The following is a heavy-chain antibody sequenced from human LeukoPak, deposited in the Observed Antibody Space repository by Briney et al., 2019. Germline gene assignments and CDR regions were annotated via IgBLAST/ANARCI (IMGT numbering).Heavy chain of an antibody. V-gene: IGHV1-8*01. CDR1: GYTFTSYD. J-gene: IGHJ4*02. CDR2: MNPNSGNT. CDR3: AKAYSSSWYGGVY. D-gene: IGHD6-13*01. Sequence: ASVKVSCKASGYTFTSYDINWVRQATGQGLEWMGWMNPNSGNTGYAQKFQGRVTMTRNTSISTAYMELSSLRSEDTAVYYCAKAYSSSWYGGVYWGQGTPVTVSS.